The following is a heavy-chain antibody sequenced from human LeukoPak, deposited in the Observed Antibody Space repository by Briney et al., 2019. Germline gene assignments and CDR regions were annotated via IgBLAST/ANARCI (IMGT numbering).Heavy chain of an antibody. V-gene: IGHV3-21*01. D-gene: IGHD3-16*01. CDR1: GFTFRNYL. Sequence: SGGSLRLSCAASGFTFRNYLMNWVRQAPGKGLEWVSSISSSSSYIYYADSVKGRFTISRDNAKNSLYLQMNSLRAEDTAVYYCARAGGRAFDIWGQGTMVTVSS. J-gene: IGHJ3*02. CDR3: ARAGGRAFDI. CDR2: ISSSSSYI.